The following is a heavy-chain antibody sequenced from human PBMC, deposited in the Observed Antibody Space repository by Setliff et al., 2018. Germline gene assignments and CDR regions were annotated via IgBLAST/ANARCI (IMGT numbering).Heavy chain of an antibody. Sequence: SEPLSLTCLVSGASIREYYWSWVRQPPGKGLEWIGNLYYNGGTSHNPSFEDRVSMSRDTSKNQFSLTVQSVTAADTAVYYCVRDIYLYGGYATGLGAFDIWGQGTLVTVSS. CDR3: VRDIYLYGGYATGLGAFDI. CDR2: LYYNGGT. V-gene: IGHV4-59*01. J-gene: IGHJ3*02. D-gene: IGHD5-12*01. CDR1: GASIREYY.